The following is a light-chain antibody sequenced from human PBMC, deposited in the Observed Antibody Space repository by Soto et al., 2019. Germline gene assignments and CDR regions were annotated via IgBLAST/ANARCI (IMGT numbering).Light chain of an antibody. CDR2: HVS. CDR1: SSDVGGYNY. CDR3: SSYASSSTLYV. Sequence: QSALTQPASVSGSPGQSITISCTGTSSDVGGYNYVSWYQQHPGKAPKLMIYHVSNRPSGVSNRFSGSKFGNTASLTISGLQAEDEADYYCSSYASSSTLYVFGPGTKVTVL. J-gene: IGLJ1*01. V-gene: IGLV2-14*03.